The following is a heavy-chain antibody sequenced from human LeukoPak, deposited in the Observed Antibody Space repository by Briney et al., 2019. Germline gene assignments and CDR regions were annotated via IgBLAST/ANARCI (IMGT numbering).Heavy chain of an antibody. CDR2: INHSGST. D-gene: IGHD3-10*01. CDR3: ARARVHGSGSYDY. V-gene: IGHV4-34*01. Sequence: PSETLSLTCTVSGGSVSSYYWSWIRQPPGKGLEWIGEINHSGSTNYNPSLKSRVTISVDTSKNQFSLKLSSVTAADTAVYYCARARVHGSGSYDYWGQGTLVTVSS. CDR1: GGSVSSYY. J-gene: IGHJ4*02.